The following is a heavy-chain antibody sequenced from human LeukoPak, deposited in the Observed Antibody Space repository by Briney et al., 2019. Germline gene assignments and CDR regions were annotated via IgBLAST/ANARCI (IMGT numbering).Heavy chain of an antibody. CDR1: GFTFSSYA. J-gene: IGHJ4*02. D-gene: IGHD2-2*01. CDR2: ISGSGGST. Sequence: PGGSLRLSCAASGFTFSSYAMSWVRQAPGKGLEWVSAISGSGGSTYYADSVKGRFTISRDNAKNSLYLQMNSLRAEDTAVYYCAREGGWAYRSSTSCSYFDYWGQGTLVTVSS. V-gene: IGHV3-23*01. CDR3: AREGGWAYRSSTSCSYFDY.